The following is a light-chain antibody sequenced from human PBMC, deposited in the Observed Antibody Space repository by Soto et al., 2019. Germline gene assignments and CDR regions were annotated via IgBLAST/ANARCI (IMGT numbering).Light chain of an antibody. CDR2: DAS. CDR3: QQSYSTPIT. CDR1: QSISSW. Sequence: DIQMTQSPSPLSASVGDRVTITCRASQSISSWLAWYQQKPGKAPNLLIYDASTLQGGVPSRFSGSGSGTEFTLTISSLQPEDFATYYCQQSYSTPITFGQGTRLEIK. V-gene: IGKV1-5*01. J-gene: IGKJ5*01.